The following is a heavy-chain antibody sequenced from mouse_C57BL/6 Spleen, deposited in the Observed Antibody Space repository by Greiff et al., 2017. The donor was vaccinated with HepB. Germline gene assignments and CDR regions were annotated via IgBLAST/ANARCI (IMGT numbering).Heavy chain of an antibody. D-gene: IGHD2-1*01. Sequence: EVMLVESGGGLVKPGGSLKLSCAASGFTFSDYGMHWVRQAPEKGLEWVAYISSGSSTIYYADTVKGRFTISRDNAKNTLFLQMTSLRSEDTAMYYCAGGGNYAWFAYWGQGTLVTVSA. J-gene: IGHJ3*01. CDR1: GFTFSDYG. V-gene: IGHV5-17*01. CDR3: AGGGNYAWFAY. CDR2: ISSGSSTI.